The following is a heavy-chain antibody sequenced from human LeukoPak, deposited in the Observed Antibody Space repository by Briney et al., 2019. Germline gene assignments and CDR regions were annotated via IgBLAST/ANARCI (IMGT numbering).Heavy chain of an antibody. CDR3: VRPMTTARNFEH. Sequence: GGSLRLSCAASGFTFSSQPMLWVRQTPGKGLEWVALISFDGKNKFYGDSVVGRFTISRDNTKNTLFLQMNSLRAEDMGVYYCVRPMTTARNFEHWGQGTLVTVSS. D-gene: IGHD3-22*01. V-gene: IGHV3-30*03. J-gene: IGHJ4*02. CDR2: ISFDGKNK. CDR1: GFTFSSQP.